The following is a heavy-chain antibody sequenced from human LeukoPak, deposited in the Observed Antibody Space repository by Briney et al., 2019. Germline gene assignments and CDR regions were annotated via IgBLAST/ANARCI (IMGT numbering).Heavy chain of an antibody. D-gene: IGHD3-10*01. V-gene: IGHV3-23*01. CDR2: ISGSGGST. J-gene: IGHJ4*02. CDR1: GFTFSSYA. CDR3: AKRVGMVRGVRASPYYFDY. Sequence: GGSLRLSCAASGFTFSSYAMSWVRQAPGKGLEWVSAISGSGGSTYYADSVKGRFTISRDNPKNTLYLQMNSLRAEDTAVYYCAKRVGMVRGVRASPYYFDYWGQGTLVTVSS.